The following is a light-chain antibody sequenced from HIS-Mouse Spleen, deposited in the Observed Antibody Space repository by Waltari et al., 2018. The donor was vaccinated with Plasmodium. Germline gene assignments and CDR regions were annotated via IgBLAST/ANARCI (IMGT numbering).Light chain of an antibody. CDR1: QGISSY. CDR3: QQYYSYPWT. CDR2: AAS. Sequence: AIRMTQSPSSLPASIGDRVTITCRASQGISSYLAWYQQKPGKAPKLLIYAASTLQSGVPSRFSGSGSGTDFTLTISCLQSEDFATYYCQQYYSYPWTFGQGTKVEIK. V-gene: IGKV1-8*01. J-gene: IGKJ1*01.